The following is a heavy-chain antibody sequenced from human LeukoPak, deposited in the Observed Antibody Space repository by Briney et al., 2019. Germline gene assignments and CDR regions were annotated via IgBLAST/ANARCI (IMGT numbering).Heavy chain of an antibody. CDR3: AELGITMIGGV. Sequence: GGSLRLSCAASGFTFSSYEMNWVRQAPGKGLEGGSYISSSGSTRYYADSVKGGFTISRDNAKNSLYLQMNSLRAEDTAVYYCAELGITMIGGVWGKGTTVTISS. V-gene: IGHV3-48*03. CDR2: ISSSGSTR. CDR1: GFTFSSYE. D-gene: IGHD3-10*02. J-gene: IGHJ6*04.